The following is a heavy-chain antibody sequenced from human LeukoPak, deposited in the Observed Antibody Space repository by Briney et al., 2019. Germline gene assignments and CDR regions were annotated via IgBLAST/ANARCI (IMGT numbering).Heavy chain of an antibody. CDR3: ARVARVGNPSGYGMDV. Sequence: PGGSLRLSCAGSGFTFSNYGMHWVRQAPGRALEWVAFIYFDGSNKYFTPDSEKGRFSISRDNSKNTLYLQMNSLRAEDTAVYYCARVARVGNPSGYGMDVWGQGTMVTVSS. V-gene: IGHV3-30*03. J-gene: IGHJ6*02. D-gene: IGHD3-16*01. CDR2: IYFDGSNK. CDR1: GFTFSNYG.